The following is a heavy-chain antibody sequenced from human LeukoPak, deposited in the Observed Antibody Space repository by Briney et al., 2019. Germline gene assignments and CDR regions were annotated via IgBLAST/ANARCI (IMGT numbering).Heavy chain of an antibody. D-gene: IGHD2-21*01. J-gene: IGHJ4*02. Sequence: GGSLRLSCTASGFTFADSALSWVRQAPGKGLEWVGFIRKEREGGTTEYAASVKGRFTISRDDSKSIAYLQMNSLKTEDTGVYYCIKVALWWPADYWAREPWSPSPQ. CDR2: IRKEREGGTT. CDR1: GFTFADSA. CDR3: IKVALWWPADY. V-gene: IGHV3-49*04.